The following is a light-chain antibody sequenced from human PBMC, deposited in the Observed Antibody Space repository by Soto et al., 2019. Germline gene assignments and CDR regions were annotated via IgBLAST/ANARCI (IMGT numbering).Light chain of an antibody. J-gene: IGKJ2*01. V-gene: IGKV3-20*01. CDR1: QSVSSSY. CDR3: QQYSTSPYT. Sequence: EIVLTQSPGTLSLSPGERATVSCRASQSVSSSYLAWYQQKPGQAPRLLIYGSSRRASGIPDRFSGSGSGTDLTLTISRLEPEDFAVYYCQQYSTSPYTFGQGTKLEIK. CDR2: GSS.